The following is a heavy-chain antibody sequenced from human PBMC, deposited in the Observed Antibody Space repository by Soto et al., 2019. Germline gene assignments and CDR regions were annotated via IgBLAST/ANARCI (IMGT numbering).Heavy chain of an antibody. CDR1: GGTFSSYA. Sequence: QVQLVQSGAEVKKPGSSVKVPCKASGGTFSSYAISWVRQAPGQGLEWMGGIIPIVGTGNYAQKFQGSVTITADESTSTAYMELSRLSSEDTAVYYCAPTPLYSNYGDLNGMDVWGQGTTVTVSS. V-gene: IGHV1-69*01. J-gene: IGHJ6*02. CDR2: IIPIVGTG. CDR3: APTPLYSNYGDLNGMDV. D-gene: IGHD4-4*01.